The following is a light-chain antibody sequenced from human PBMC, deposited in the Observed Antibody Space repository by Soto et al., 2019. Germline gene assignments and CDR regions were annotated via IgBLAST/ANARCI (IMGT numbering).Light chain of an antibody. CDR2: GAS. J-gene: IGKJ5*01. Sequence: EIVLTQSPATLSVSPGERATLSCRASQTVSNYLAWYKQKPGQAPRLLSYGASNRAPGIPARFSGSGSGAEFTLTISSLEPEDFEVYYCQQRSNWPITFGQGTRLEIK. CDR3: QQRSNWPIT. V-gene: IGKV3-11*01. CDR1: QTVSNY.